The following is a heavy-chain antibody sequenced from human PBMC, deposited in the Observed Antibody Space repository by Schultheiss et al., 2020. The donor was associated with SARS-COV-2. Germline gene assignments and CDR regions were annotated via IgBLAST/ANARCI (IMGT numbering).Heavy chain of an antibody. J-gene: IGHJ4*02. Sequence: GGSLRLSCAASGFTFSNYAMTWVRQAPGKGLEYVSAISSNGGSTYYADSVKGRFTISRDSGKNTLYLQMNSLRAEDTAVYYCARDDYGDYHGGGDYWGQGTLVTVSS. CDR2: ISSNGGST. V-gene: IGHV3-64*04. CDR3: ARDDYGDYHGGGDY. CDR1: GFTFSNYA. D-gene: IGHD4-17*01.